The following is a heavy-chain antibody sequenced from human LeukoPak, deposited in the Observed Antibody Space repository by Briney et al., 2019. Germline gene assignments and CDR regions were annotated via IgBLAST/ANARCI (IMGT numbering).Heavy chain of an antibody. J-gene: IGHJ3*02. Sequence: SVKVSCKASGYTFTSYGISWVRQAPGQGLEWMGGIIPIFGTANYAQKFQGRVTITADKSTSTAYMELSSLRSEDTAVYYCARYRVVRGVIDAFDIWGQGTMVTVSS. CDR2: IIPIFGTA. D-gene: IGHD3-10*01. CDR1: GYTFTSYG. V-gene: IGHV1-69*06. CDR3: ARYRVVRGVIDAFDI.